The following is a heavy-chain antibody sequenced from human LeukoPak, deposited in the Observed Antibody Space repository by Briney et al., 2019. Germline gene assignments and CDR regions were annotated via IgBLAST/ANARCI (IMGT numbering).Heavy chain of an antibody. CDR1: GYTFTSYG. D-gene: IGHD3-22*01. CDR3: ARVSAYYYDSSGYYGLDY. J-gene: IGHJ4*02. CDR2: ISAYNGNT. V-gene: IGHV1-18*01. Sequence: ASVEVSCKASGYTFTSYGISWVRQAPGQGLEWMGWISAYNGNTNYAQKLQGRVTMTTDTSTSTAYMELRSLRSDDTAVYYCARVSAYYYDSSGYYGLDYWGQGTLVTVSS.